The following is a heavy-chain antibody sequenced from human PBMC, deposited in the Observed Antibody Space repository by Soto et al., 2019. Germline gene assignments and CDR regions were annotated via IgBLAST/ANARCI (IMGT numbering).Heavy chain of an antibody. CDR2: IYYSGST. CDR3: ARLDDILTGRDYGMDV. D-gene: IGHD3-9*01. Sequence: QLQLQESGPGLVKPSETLSLTCTVSGGSISSSSYYWGWIRQPPGKGLEWIGSIYYSGSTYYNPSLKSRVTISVDTSKNQFSLKLSSVTAADTAVYYCARLDDILTGRDYGMDVWGQGTTVTVSS. J-gene: IGHJ6*02. CDR1: GGSISSSSYY. V-gene: IGHV4-39*01.